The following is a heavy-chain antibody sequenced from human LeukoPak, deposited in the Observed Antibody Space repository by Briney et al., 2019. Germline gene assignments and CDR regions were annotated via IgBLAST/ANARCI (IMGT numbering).Heavy chain of an antibody. V-gene: IGHV3-15*01. CDR2: IKSKTDGGTT. CDR1: GFTFSSYW. Sequence: GGSLRLSCAASGFTFSSYWMSWVRQAPGKGLEWVGRIKSKTDGGTTDYAAPVKGRFTISRDDSKNTLYLQMNSLKTEDTAVYYCAKDGSRGYSYGYPNYMDVWGKGTTVTISS. CDR3: AKDGSRGYSYGYPNYMDV. D-gene: IGHD5-18*01. J-gene: IGHJ6*03.